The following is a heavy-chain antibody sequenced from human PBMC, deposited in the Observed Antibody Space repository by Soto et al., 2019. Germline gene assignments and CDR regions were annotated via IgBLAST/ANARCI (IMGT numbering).Heavy chain of an antibody. D-gene: IGHD3-16*01. CDR2: LNPDGSVK. Sequence: EVQLVESGGGWSSRGGPWGLSVGAFELAFGPPWWAWSRRAPGKGLEWVAELNPDGSVKTYVDAVRGRVTISRDNAKNSVYLQMNSLRVEDTAIYYCARDPYFGAIDYWGRGTLVTVSP. V-gene: IGHV3-7*01. CDR3: ARDPYFGAIDY. J-gene: IGHJ4*02. CDR1: ELAFGPPW.